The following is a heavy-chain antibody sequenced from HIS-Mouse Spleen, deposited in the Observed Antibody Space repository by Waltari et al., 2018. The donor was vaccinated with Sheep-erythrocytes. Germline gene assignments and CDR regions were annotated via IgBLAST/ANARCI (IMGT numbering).Heavy chain of an antibody. CDR1: GFTFSSYW. CDR2: IKQGGSEK. V-gene: IGHV3-7*04. J-gene: IGHJ3*02. CDR3: ARGAFDI. Sequence: EVQLVESGGGLVQPGGSLRLSCAASGFTFSSYWMSWVRQAPGRGLGWVANIKQGGSEKYYVDSVKGRFTISRDNSKNTLYLQMNSLRAEDTAVYYCARGAFDIWGQGTMVTVSS.